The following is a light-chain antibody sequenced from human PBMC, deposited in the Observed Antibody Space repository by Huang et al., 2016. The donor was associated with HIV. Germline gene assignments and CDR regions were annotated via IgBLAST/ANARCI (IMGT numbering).Light chain of an antibody. V-gene: IGKV3-11*01. J-gene: IGKJ1*01. Sequence: EIVLTQSPATLSLSPGERATLSCRASQSVSSYLAWYQQKPGQAPRLVIYETSSRAAGIPARFSGSGSGTDFTLTISSLEPEDFVVYYCQQRDNWHWPFGQGTKVEIK. CDR2: ETS. CDR3: QQRDNWHWP. CDR1: QSVSSY.